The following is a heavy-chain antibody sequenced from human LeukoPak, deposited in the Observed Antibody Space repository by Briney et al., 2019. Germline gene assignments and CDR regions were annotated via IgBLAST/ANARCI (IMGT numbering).Heavy chain of an antibody. CDR1: GYRYTTYW. CDR3: ARRVYGDYSFHY. J-gene: IGHJ4*02. Sequence: GESLKFSCQATGYRYTTYWIAGVRKIPGKGLEWMGMINLSDSDTTYCPSLQGRVTISADKSISTAYLQWSSPKASDTAIYYCARRVYGDYSFHYWGQGTLVTVSS. D-gene: IGHD4-17*01. V-gene: IGHV5-51*01. CDR2: INLSDSDT.